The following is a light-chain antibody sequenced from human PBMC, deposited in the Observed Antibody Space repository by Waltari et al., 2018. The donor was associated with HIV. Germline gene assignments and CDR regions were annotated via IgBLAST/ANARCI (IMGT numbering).Light chain of an antibody. Sequence: EIVFTQSPGTLSLSPGDRATLSCRASQSVSRNHLAWYQQKPGLSPRLLIYGASTRATGIPDRFGGSGSGTDFTLTISRLEPEDSAVYYCQQYATSSYTFGQGTKLEIK. CDR3: QQYATSSYT. V-gene: IGKV3-20*01. J-gene: IGKJ2*01. CDR1: QSVSRNH. CDR2: GAS.